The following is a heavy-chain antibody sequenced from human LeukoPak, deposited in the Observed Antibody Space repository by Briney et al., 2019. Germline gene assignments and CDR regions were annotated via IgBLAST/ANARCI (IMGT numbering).Heavy chain of an antibody. D-gene: IGHD6-13*01. J-gene: IGHJ4*02. CDR3: ARAHPAAGTRPFDY. CDR1: GYTFTDYY. Sequence: ASVKVSCKASGYTFTDYYVHWVRQAPGQGLEWMGWINPNSGGTNYAQKFQGRVAMTRDTSISTAYMELSRLRSDDTAVYYCARAHPAAGTRPFDYWGQGTLVTVSS. CDR2: INPNSGGT. V-gene: IGHV1-2*02.